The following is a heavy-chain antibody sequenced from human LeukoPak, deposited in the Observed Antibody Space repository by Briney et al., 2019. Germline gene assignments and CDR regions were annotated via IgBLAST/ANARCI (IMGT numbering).Heavy chain of an antibody. D-gene: IGHD3-3*01. J-gene: IGHJ6*03. V-gene: IGHV3-21*01. CDR2: ISSSSSYI. CDR3: ARELRSTLSDYYYYMDV. Sequence: PGGSLRLSCAASGFTFSSYSMNWVRQAPGKGLEWVSSISSSSSYIYYADSVKGRFTISRDNAKNSLYLQMDSLRAEDTAVYYCARELRSTLSDYYYYMDVWGKGTTVTVSS. CDR1: GFTFSSYS.